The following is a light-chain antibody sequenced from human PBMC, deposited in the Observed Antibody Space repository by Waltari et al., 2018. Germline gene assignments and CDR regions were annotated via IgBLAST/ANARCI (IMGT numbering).Light chain of an antibody. V-gene: IGLV2-11*01. CDR1: TTDLGSYNY. CDR2: DVT. J-gene: IGLJ3*02. Sequence: SALTQPRSVSGSPGQSVTISSTGPTTDLGSYNYVPWYQQHPGKAPKLIILDVTKRPSGVPDRLSGSKSGNTASLTISGLRAEDEAEYYCCSYAGSYTWVFGGGTKLTVV. CDR3: CSYAGSYTWV.